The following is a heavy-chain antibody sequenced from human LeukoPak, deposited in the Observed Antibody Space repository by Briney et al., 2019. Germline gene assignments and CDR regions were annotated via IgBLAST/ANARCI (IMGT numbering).Heavy chain of an antibody. CDR3: ARDLNYHDSSGYYH. Sequence: PGGSLRLSCAASGFTFSSSTMNWVRQAPGKGLEWVSSIITSSTYIYNADSVKGRFTISRDNAKNSLYLQMNSLRAEDTAVYYCARDLNYHDSSGYYHWGQGTLVTVSS. CDR1: GFTFSSST. V-gene: IGHV3-21*01. J-gene: IGHJ5*02. CDR2: IITSSTYI. D-gene: IGHD3-22*01.